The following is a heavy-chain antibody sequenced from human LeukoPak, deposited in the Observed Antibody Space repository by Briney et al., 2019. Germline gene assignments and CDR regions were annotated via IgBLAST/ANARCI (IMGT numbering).Heavy chain of an antibody. CDR1: GFTFSRYW. J-gene: IGHJ4*02. V-gene: IGHV3-74*01. Sequence: PGGSLRLSCSASGFTFSRYWMHWVRQTPGKGLVWVSRIKTDGSITSYADSVKGRFTISRDNAKNTLYLQMNSLRAEDTAVYYCARDEGNYYDSSGPYFDYWGQGTLVTVSS. CDR2: IKTDGSIT. CDR3: ARDEGNYYDSSGPYFDY. D-gene: IGHD3-22*01.